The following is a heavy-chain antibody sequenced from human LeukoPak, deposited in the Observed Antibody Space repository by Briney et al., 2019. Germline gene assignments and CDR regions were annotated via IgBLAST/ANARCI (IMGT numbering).Heavy chain of an antibody. Sequence: SETLSLTCTVPGGSISSSSYYWGWIRQPPGKGLEWIGSIYYSGSTYYNPSLKSRVTISVDTSKNQFSLKLSSVTAADTAVYYCASGTTWGQGTMVTVSS. J-gene: IGHJ3*01. CDR2: IYYSGST. D-gene: IGHD1-7*01. CDR3: ASGTT. V-gene: IGHV4-39*01. CDR1: GGSISSSSYY.